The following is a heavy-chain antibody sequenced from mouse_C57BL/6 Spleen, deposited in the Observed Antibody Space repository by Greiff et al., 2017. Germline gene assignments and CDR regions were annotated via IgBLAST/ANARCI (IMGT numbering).Heavy chain of an antibody. CDR1: GYSITSGYY. Sequence: EVQLVESGPGLVKPSQSLSLTCSVTGYSITSGYYWNWIRQFPGNKLEWMGYISYDGSNNYNPSLKNRISITRDTSKNQFFLKLNSVTTEDTATYYCATDYGSRHWYFDVWGTGTTVTVSS. D-gene: IGHD1-1*01. J-gene: IGHJ1*03. V-gene: IGHV3-6*01. CDR3: ATDYGSRHWYFDV. CDR2: ISYDGSN.